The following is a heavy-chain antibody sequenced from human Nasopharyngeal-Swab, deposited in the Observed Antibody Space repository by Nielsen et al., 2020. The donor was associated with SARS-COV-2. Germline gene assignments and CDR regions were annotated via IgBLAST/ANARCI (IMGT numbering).Heavy chain of an antibody. CDR1: ELTFSSYA. J-gene: IGHJ4*02. Sequence: GGSLRLSCAASELTFSSYAMSWVRQAPGKGLEWVSTISGSGASTDYADSVRGRFTISRDNSKNTLYLQMSSLRAEDTAVYYCARKYSGSYYSFDDWGQGTLVTVSS. V-gene: IGHV3-23*01. CDR3: ARKYSGSYYSFDD. D-gene: IGHD1-26*01. CDR2: ISGSGAST.